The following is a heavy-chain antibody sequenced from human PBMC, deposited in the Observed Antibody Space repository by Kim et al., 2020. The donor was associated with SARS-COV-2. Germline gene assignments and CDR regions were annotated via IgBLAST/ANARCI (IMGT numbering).Heavy chain of an antibody. D-gene: IGHD6-13*01. J-gene: IGHJ3*02. Sequence: PSLKSRVTMSVDTSKNQFSLKLSSVTAADTAVYYCATQPPFIAKLNAFDIWGQGTMVTVSS. CDR3: ATQPPFIAKLNAFDI. V-gene: IGHV4-4*06.